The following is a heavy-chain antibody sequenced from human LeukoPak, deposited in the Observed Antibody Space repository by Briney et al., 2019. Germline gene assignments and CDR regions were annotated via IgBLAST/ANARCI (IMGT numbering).Heavy chain of an antibody. Sequence: GGSLRLSCAASGFTFSSYSMNWVRQAPGKGREWVSSISSSSSYIYYADSVRGRFTISRDNAKHSLYLLMNSLRAEDTAVYYCAKDTSARRGSLNGWGQGTLVTVSS. CDR2: ISSSSSYI. CDR1: GFTFSSYS. J-gene: IGHJ4*02. V-gene: IGHV3-21*04. CDR3: AKDTSARRGSLNG. D-gene: IGHD3-16*02.